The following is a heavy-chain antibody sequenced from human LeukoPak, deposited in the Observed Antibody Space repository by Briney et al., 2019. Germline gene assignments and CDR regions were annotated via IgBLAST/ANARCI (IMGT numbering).Heavy chain of an antibody. Sequence: PSQTLSLTCTVSGGSISSTGYYWTWIRQPAGKGLEWIGHIDNSGSTNCNPSLKSRVTISVDTSKNQFSLNLTFVTAADTAVYYCARDCEFCDLLFYMNVWGKGTTATVSS. V-gene: IGHV4-61*09. J-gene: IGHJ6*03. CDR1: GGSISSTGYY. CDR2: IDNSGST. CDR3: ARDCEFCDLLFYMNV. D-gene: IGHD3-16*01.